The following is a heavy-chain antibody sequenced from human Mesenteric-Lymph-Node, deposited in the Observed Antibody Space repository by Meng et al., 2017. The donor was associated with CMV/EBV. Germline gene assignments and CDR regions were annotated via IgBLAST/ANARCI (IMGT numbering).Heavy chain of an antibody. D-gene: IGHD6-6*01. CDR1: GGSFSGYY. J-gene: IGHJ5*02. V-gene: IGHV4-34*01. CDR3: ARGRGQLGFNWFDP. Sequence: SETLSLTCAVYGGSFSGYYWSWIRQPPGKGLEWIGEIDHTGNTNYNPSPESRVTISIDTSKNQFSLKVTSVTAADTAVYYCARGRGQLGFNWFDPWGQGTLVTVSS. CDR2: IDHTGNT.